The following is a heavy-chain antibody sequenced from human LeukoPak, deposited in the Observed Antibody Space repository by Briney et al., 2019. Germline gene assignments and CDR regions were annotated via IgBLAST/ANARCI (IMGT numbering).Heavy chain of an antibody. J-gene: IGHJ1*01. CDR2: IKQDGSEK. CDR3: SLEGSSWYRYFQH. V-gene: IGHV3-7*05. Sequence: PSGSLRLSSAASGFTFSSYWMSWVRQAPGKGLEWVANIKQDGSEKYYVDSVKGRFTISRDNAKNSLYLQMNSLRAEDTAVYYSSLEGSSWYRYFQHWGQGTLAAVSS. CDR1: GFTFSSYW. D-gene: IGHD6-13*01.